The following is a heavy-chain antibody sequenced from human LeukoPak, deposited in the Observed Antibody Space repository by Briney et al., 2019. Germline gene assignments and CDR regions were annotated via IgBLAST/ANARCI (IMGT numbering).Heavy chain of an antibody. CDR1: GGSISSYY. V-gene: IGHV4-4*07. J-gene: IGHJ6*03. Sequence: SETLSLTCTVSGGSISSYYWSWIRQPAGKGLEWIGRIYTSGSTNYNPSLERRVTMSVDTSKNQFSLKLSSVTAADTAVYYCARYGNYYYYYLDVWGKGTTVTVSS. CDR2: IYTSGST. CDR3: ARYGNYYYYYLDV. D-gene: IGHD1-26*01.